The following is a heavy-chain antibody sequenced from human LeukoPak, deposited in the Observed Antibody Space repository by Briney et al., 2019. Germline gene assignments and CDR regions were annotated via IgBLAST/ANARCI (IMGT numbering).Heavy chain of an antibody. CDR3: AKQLGYCSDGSCYLPY. J-gene: IGHJ4*02. CDR2: ISCDGSNK. V-gene: IGHV3-30-3*02. CDR1: GFTFSSYA. Sequence: PGGSLRLSCAASGFTFSSYAMHWVRQAPGKGLEWVAVISCDGSNKYYADSVKGRFTISRDNSKSTLCLQMNSLRAEDTAVYYCAKQLGYCSDGSCYLPYWGQGTLVTVSS. D-gene: IGHD2-15*01.